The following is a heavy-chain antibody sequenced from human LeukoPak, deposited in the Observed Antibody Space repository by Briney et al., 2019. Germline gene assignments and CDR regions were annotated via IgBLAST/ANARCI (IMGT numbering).Heavy chain of an antibody. J-gene: IGHJ4*02. D-gene: IGHD1-1*01. CDR1: GFTFGDYA. Sequence: GRSLRLSCTASGFTFGDYAMSWFRQAPGKGLEWVGLIRSKACGGTTEYAASVKGRFTISRHDSKSIAYLQMNSLKTEDTAVYYCTRGLAQLELDGFDYWGQGTLVTVSS. CDR3: TRGLAQLELDGFDY. CDR2: IRSKACGGTT. V-gene: IGHV3-49*03.